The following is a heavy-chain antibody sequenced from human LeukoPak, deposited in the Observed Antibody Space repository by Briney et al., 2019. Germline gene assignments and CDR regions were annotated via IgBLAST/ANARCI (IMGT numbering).Heavy chain of an antibody. J-gene: IGHJ4*02. D-gene: IGHD3-22*01. V-gene: IGHV4-61*02. CDR3: ARGGRTYYHDSSGYYSDF. CDR1: GGSISSGRYY. Sequence: SETLSLTCTVSGGSISSGRYYWSWIRRPAGKGLECIGRIFTSGSTNYSPSLKSRVTISVDTSKNQSSLKLSSVTAADTAVYYCARGGRTYYHDSSGYYSDFWGQGTLVTVSS. CDR2: IFTSGST.